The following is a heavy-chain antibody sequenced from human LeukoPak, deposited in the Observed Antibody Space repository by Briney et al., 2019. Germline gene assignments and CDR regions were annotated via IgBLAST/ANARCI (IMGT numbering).Heavy chain of an antibody. V-gene: IGHV4-38-2*01. CDR3: ASSVAGNCFDI. CDR2: IYHSGST. D-gene: IGHD6-19*01. J-gene: IGHJ3*02. CDR1: GYSISSGYY. Sequence: PSETLSLTCAVSGYSISSGYYWGWTRQPPGKGLEWIGSIYHSGSTYYNPSLKSRVTISVDTSKNQFSLKLSSVTAADTAVYYCASSVAGNCFDIWGQGTMVTVSS.